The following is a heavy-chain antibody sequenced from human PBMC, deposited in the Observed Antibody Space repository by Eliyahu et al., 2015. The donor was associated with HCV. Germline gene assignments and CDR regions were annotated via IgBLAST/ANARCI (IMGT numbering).Heavy chain of an antibody. CDR1: GYTFTGYY. CDR2: INPNSGVT. CDR3: ARDGLDYGGKGFIDY. D-gene: IGHD4-23*01. V-gene: IGHV1-2*02. J-gene: IGHJ4*02. Sequence: QVQLVQSGAEVKKPGASVKVSCKASGYTFTGYYMHWVRQAPGQGLEWMGWINPNSGVTNYAQKFQGRVTMARDTSITTAYMELSRLRSDDTAVYYCARDGLDYGGKGFIDYWGQGTLVTVSS.